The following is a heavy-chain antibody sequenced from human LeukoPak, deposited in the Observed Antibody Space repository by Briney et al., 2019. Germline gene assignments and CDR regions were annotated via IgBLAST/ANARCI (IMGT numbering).Heavy chain of an antibody. J-gene: IGHJ4*02. V-gene: IGHV1-18*01. CDR1: GYTFTSYG. D-gene: IGHD4-17*01. Sequence: ASVKVSCKASGYTFTSYGISWVRQAPGQGLEWMGRISAYNGNTNYAQKLQGRVTMTTDTSTSTAYMELRSLRSDDTAVYYCARDWGIDYGTRFFDYWGQGTLVTVSS. CDR3: ARDWGIDYGTRFFDY. CDR2: ISAYNGNT.